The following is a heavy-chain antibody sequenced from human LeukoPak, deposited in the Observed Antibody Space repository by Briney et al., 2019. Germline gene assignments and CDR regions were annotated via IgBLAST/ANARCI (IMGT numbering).Heavy chain of an antibody. Sequence: GGSLRLSCAASGFTFSSYEMNWVRQAPGKGLEWVSYISSSGSTIYYADSVKGRFTISRDNAKNSLYLQMDSLRAEDTAVYYCARGGLWLRFSRFDYWGQGTLVTVSS. CDR1: GFTFSSYE. CDR3: ARGGLWLRFSRFDY. J-gene: IGHJ4*02. V-gene: IGHV3-48*03. D-gene: IGHD5-12*01. CDR2: ISSSGSTI.